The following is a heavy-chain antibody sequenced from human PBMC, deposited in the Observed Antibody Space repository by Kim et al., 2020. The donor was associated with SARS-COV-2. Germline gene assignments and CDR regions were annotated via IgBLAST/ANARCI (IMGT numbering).Heavy chain of an antibody. CDR3: ARVGYDYVWGSYRDYYYYYGMDV. CDR2: ISSSSSYT. CDR1: GFTFSDYY. D-gene: IGHD3-16*02. J-gene: IGHJ6*02. Sequence: GGSLRLSWAASGFTFSDYYMSWIRQAPGKWLEWVSYISSSSSYTNYADSVKGRLTISRDNAKNSLYLQMNSLRAEDTAVYYCARVGYDYVWGSYRDYYYYYGMDVWGQGTTVNVSS. V-gene: IGHV3-11*05.